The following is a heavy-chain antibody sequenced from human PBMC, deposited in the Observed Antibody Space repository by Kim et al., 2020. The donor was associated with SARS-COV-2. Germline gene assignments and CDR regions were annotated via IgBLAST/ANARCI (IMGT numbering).Heavy chain of an antibody. J-gene: IGHJ6*02. V-gene: IGHV3-30*04. CDR1: GFTFSSYA. D-gene: IGHD3-10*01. Sequence: GGSLRLSCAASGFTFSSYAMHWVRQAPGKGLEWVAVISYDGSNKYYADSVKGRFTISRDNSKNTLYLQMNSLRAEDTAVYYCARGSGPPAVSCLLWFGEVYYFSIDVWGQRTTVTVSS. CDR2: ISYDGSNK. CDR3: ARGSGPPAVSCLLWFGEVYYFSIDV.